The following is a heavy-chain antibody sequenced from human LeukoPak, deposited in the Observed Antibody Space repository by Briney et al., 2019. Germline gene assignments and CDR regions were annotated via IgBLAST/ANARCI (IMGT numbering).Heavy chain of an antibody. CDR3: AYYGSGTFDAFDI. D-gene: IGHD3-10*01. J-gene: IGHJ3*02. CDR1: GGSISSYY. Sequence: SEPLSLTCSVCGGSISSYYWIWLRQPPGKGLEWIGYIYYSWSTNYNPSLKSRVTISVDTSKNQFSLKLSSVTAADTAVYYCAYYGSGTFDAFDIWGQGTMVTVSS. CDR2: IYYSWST. V-gene: IGHV4-59*01.